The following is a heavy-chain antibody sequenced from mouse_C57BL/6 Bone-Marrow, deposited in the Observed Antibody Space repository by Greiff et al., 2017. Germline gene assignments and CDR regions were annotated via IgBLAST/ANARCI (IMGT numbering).Heavy chain of an antibody. CDR2: IWSGGST. CDR3: AVYYDYDYGYCDV. Sequence: QVQLQQSGPGLVQPSQSLSITCTVSGFSLTSYGVHWVRQSPGQGLEWLGVIWSGGSTDYNAAFISRLSISKDNSKSQVFFKMTSLQADDTAIYYCAVYYDYDYGYCDVWGTGTTVTVSS. V-gene: IGHV2-2*01. J-gene: IGHJ1*03. D-gene: IGHD2-4*01. CDR1: GFSLTSYG.